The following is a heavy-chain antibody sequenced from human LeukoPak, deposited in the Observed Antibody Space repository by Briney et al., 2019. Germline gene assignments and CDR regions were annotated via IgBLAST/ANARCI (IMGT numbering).Heavy chain of an antibody. D-gene: IGHD5-24*01. CDR2: ISGTGGST. CDR3: ARSGYNRFDY. Sequence: GGSLRLSCAASGFTFSSYAMSWVRQAPGKGLEWVSSISGTGGSTNYADSVKGRFAISRDNSKNTLYLQMNSLRAEDTAVYYCARSGYNRFDYWGQGTLVTVSS. CDR1: GFTFSSYA. V-gene: IGHV3-23*01. J-gene: IGHJ4*02.